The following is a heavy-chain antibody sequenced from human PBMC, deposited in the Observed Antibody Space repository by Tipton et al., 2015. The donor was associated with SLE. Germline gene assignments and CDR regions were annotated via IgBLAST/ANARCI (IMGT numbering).Heavy chain of an antibody. CDR2: IYHSGST. V-gene: IGHV4-38-2*01. CDR1: GYSISSGYY. Sequence: TLSLTCAVSGYSISSGYYWGWIRQPPGKGLEWIGSIYHSGSTYYNPSLKSRVTISVDTSKNQFSLKLSSVTAADTAVYYCARVAPTEVFDYWGQGTLVTVSS. J-gene: IGHJ4*02. CDR3: ARVAPTEVFDY. D-gene: IGHD1-1*01.